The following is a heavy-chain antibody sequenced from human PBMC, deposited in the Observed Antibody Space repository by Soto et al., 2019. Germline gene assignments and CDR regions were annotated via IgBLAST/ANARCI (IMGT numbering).Heavy chain of an antibody. Sequence: GGSLRLSCAASGFTFSSYSMNWVRQAPGKGLEWVSYISSSSSTIYYADSVKGRFTISRDNAKNSLYLQMNSLRAEDTAVYYCARDLNWNHYTPRDRPKGSFGYWGQGTLVTVSS. CDR3: ARDLNWNHYTPRDRPKGSFGY. CDR1: GFTFSSYS. D-gene: IGHD1-1*01. J-gene: IGHJ4*02. V-gene: IGHV3-48*01. CDR2: ISSSSSTI.